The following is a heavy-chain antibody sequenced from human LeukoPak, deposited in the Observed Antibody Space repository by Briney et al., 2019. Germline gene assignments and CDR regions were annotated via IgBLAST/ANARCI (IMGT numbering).Heavy chain of an antibody. CDR3: ARSGKWELILSDY. Sequence: GGSLRLSCAASGFTFSSYSMNWVRQAPGKGLEWVSYISSSSSTIYYADSVKGRFTISRDNAKNSLYLQMNSLRAEDAAVYYCARSGKWELILSDYWGQGTLVTVSS. V-gene: IGHV3-48*01. D-gene: IGHD1-26*01. CDR2: ISSSSSTI. CDR1: GFTFSSYS. J-gene: IGHJ4*02.